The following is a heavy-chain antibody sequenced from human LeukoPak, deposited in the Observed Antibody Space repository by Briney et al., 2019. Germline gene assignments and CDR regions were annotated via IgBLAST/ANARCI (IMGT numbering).Heavy chain of an antibody. CDR1: GYTFTSYD. Sequence: ASVKVSCKASGYTFTSYDINWVRQATGQGLEWMGWMNPNSGNTGYAKKFQGRVTMTRNTSISTAYMELSSLRSEDTAVYYCARGLDTLTGYYIYWGQGTLVTVSS. V-gene: IGHV1-8*01. J-gene: IGHJ4*02. CDR3: ARGLDTLTGYYIY. D-gene: IGHD3-9*01. CDR2: MNPNSGNT.